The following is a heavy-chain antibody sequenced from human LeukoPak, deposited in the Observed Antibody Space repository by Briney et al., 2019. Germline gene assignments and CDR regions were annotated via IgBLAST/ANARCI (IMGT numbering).Heavy chain of an antibody. V-gene: IGHV4-30-4*08. CDR1: GGSISSGEYY. J-gene: IGHJ4*02. D-gene: IGHD2-21*01. CDR2: IYYSGSSS. CDR3: ARAPLGYCGGDCYSHFDN. Sequence: SETLSLTCTVSGGSISSGEYYWSWIRQSPGKGLEWIGYIYYSGSSSYYNPSLKSRVTISLDTSKNQFSLKLSPVTAADTAVYYCARAPLGYCGGDCYSHFDNWGQGTLVTVSS.